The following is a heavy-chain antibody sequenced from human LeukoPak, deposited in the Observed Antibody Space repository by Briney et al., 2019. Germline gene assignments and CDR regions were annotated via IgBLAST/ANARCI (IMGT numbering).Heavy chain of an antibody. Sequence: SETLSLTCTVSGGSISSSSYYWGWIRQPPGKGLEWIGSIYYSGSTYYNPSLKSRVTISVDTSKNQFSLKLSSVTAADTAVYYCARGPRAPNTNYYGSGSYHRPNWFDPWGQGTLVTVSS. CDR2: IYYSGST. CDR1: GGSISSSSYY. V-gene: IGHV4-39*07. D-gene: IGHD3-10*01. CDR3: ARGPRAPNTNYYGSGSYHRPNWFDP. J-gene: IGHJ5*02.